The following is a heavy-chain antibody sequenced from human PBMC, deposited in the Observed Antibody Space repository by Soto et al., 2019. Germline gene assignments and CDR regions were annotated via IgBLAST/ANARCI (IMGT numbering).Heavy chain of an antibody. D-gene: IGHD1-26*01. CDR3: ARDLPLGAGLYYGMDV. Sequence: SLRLSCAASGFTFSSYSMNWVRQAPGKGLEWVSSISSSSSYIYYADSVKGRFTISRDNAKNSLYLQMNSLRAEDTAVYYCARDLPLGAGLYYGMDVWGQGTTVTVSS. V-gene: IGHV3-21*01. CDR1: GFTFSSYS. CDR2: ISSSSSYI. J-gene: IGHJ6*02.